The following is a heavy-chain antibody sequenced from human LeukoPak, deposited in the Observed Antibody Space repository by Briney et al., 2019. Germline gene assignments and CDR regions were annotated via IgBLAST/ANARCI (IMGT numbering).Heavy chain of an antibody. D-gene: IGHD2-21*02. CDR3: AGERVNCGGDCIDY. CDR2: ITSSGSNI. CDR1: GLPFSTYE. Sequence: GGSLRLSCAASGLPFSTYEMNWVRQSPGKGMEWLSYITSSGSNIQYADSVKGRFTISRDNTKNSLYLQMNSLRAEDTAVYYCAGERVNCGGDCIDYWGQGTLVTVSS. V-gene: IGHV3-48*03. J-gene: IGHJ4*02.